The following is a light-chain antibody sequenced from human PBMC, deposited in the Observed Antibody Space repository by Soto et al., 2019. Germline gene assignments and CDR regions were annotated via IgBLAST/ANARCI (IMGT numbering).Light chain of an antibody. V-gene: IGLV2-14*03. J-gene: IGLJ1*01. CDR3: ASLTTTNFV. Sequence: QSALTQPASVSDSPGQSITISCTGTSSDVGGSNFVSWYQQHPGKPPKLIIYDVANRPSGVSNRFSGSKSGNTASLTISGLQAEDEADYYCASLTTTNFVFGTGTKVTVL. CDR2: DVA. CDR1: SSDVGGSNF.